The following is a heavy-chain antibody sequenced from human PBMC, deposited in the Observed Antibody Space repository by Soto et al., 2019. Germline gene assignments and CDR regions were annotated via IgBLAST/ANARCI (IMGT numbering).Heavy chain of an antibody. CDR1: GYTFTSYG. J-gene: IGHJ6*02. Sequence: QVQLVQSGAEVKKPGASVKVSCKASGYTFTSYGISWVRQAPGQGLEWMGWISAYNGNTNYAQKLQGRVTMTTDTSTSTGYMELRSLRSDDTAVYYCARDRDCSSTSCYGGYYYYYGMDVWGQGTTVTVSS. V-gene: IGHV1-18*01. CDR3: ARDRDCSSTSCYGGYYYYYGMDV. D-gene: IGHD2-2*01. CDR2: ISAYNGNT.